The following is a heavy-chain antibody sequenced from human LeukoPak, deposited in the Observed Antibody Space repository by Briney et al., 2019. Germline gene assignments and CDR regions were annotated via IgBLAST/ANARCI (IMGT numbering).Heavy chain of an antibody. CDR3: AKVKGKDGFRDAYDI. V-gene: IGHV3-23*01. J-gene: IGHJ3*02. Sequence: GGSLRLSCAASGFTFSSYAMSWVRQAPGKGLEWVSAISGSGGSTYYADSVKGRFTTARDNSKNTLYLQMNSLRAEDTALYYCAKVKGKDGFRDAYDIWGQGTMVTVSS. CDR1: GFTFSSYA. CDR2: ISGSGGST.